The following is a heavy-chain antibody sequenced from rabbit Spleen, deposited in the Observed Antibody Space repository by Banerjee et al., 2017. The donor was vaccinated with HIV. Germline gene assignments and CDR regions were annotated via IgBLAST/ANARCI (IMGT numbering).Heavy chain of an antibody. J-gene: IGHJ4*01. CDR1: GFSFSSRYW. V-gene: IGHV1S45*01. CDR2: IYNGNGNT. D-gene: IGHD2-1*01. Sequence: QEQLEESGGDLVQPEGSLTLTCKASGFSFSSRYWGCWVRQAPGKGLEWIACIYNGNGNTYYANWAKGRFTISKASSTTVTLQMTSLTVADTATYFCAREAYVGAGGDRAAGLWDPGTLVTVS. CDR3: AREAYVGAGGDRAAGL.